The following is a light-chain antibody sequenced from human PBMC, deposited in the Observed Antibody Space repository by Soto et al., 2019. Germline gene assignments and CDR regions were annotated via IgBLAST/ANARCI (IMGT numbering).Light chain of an antibody. CDR3: QQDYNLTWT. CDR2: GAS. CDR1: QFMSRNY. J-gene: IGKJ1*01. V-gene: IGKV3D-7*01. Sequence: EIVMTQSPATLSLSPGDRATLSCRAIQFMSRNYLSWYQQKLGQAPRLLIYGASTRETGIPDRFSGSGSETEFTLTISSLQPEDFAVYYCQQDYNLTWTFGHGTKVDNK.